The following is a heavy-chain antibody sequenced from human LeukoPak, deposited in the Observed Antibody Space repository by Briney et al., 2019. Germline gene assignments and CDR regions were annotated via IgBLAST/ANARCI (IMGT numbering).Heavy chain of an antibody. CDR2: ISGRSSTI. CDR1: AFTFSDYS. D-gene: IGHD1-26*01. CDR3: ARDRLTSGSYFFDY. Sequence: GGSLRLSCAASAFTFSDYSMNWVRQAPGKGLEWISYISGRSSTIYYADSVRGRFTISRDNAKNSMYLQMDSLRAEDTAVYYCARDRLTSGSYFFDYWGQGTLVTVSS. V-gene: IGHV3-48*01. J-gene: IGHJ4*02.